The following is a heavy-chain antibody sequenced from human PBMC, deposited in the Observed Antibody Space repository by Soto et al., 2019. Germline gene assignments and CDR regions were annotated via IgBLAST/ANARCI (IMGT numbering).Heavy chain of an antibody. CDR1: GYSFTSYW. V-gene: IGHV5-51*01. CDR3: ARQVIKFGGVIGRIDV. J-gene: IGHJ6*02. D-gene: IGHD3-16*01. Sequence: PGESLKISCKGSGYSFTSYWIGWVRQMPGKGLEWMGIIYPGDSDTRYSPSFQGQVTISADKSISTAYLQWSSLKASDTAMYYCARQVIKFGGVIGRIDVWGQGTTVPVS. CDR2: IYPGDSDT.